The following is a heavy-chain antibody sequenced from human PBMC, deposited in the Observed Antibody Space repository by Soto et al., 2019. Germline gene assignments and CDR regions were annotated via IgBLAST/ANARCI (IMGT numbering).Heavy chain of an antibody. CDR2: ILPIFGAA. CDR1: GVTFTNYA. V-gene: IGHV1-69*06. CDR3: ATEGGGGGTYYFDS. D-gene: IGHD3-16*01. Sequence: QVPLVQSGAEVKKPGSSVKVSCRASGVTFTNYAISWVRQAPGQGLEWVGGILPIFGAASYAQKFQGRVTITADTSSYTAYLELGSLRSEDTAVYYCATEGGGGGTYYFDSWGQGTLVTVSS. J-gene: IGHJ4*02.